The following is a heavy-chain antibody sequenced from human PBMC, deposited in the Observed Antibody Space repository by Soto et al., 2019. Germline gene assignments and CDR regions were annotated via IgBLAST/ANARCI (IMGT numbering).Heavy chain of an antibody. CDR3: ARHSRYCSSTSCAGGRYYYYGMDV. J-gene: IGHJ6*02. CDR1: GGSISSYY. D-gene: IGHD2-2*01. V-gene: IGHV4-4*07. CDR2: IYTSGST. Sequence: QVQLQESGPGLVKPSETLSLTCTVSGGSISSYYWSWIRQPAGKGLEWIGRIYTSGSTNYNPSLRSRVTMSVDTSKNQFSLKLSSVTAADTAVYYCARHSRYCSSTSCAGGRYYYYGMDVWGQGTTVTVSS.